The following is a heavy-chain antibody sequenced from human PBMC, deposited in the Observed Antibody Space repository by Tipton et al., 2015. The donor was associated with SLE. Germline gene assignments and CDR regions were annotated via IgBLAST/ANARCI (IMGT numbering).Heavy chain of an antibody. CDR3: ARHIVGARGFDY. J-gene: IGHJ4*02. Sequence: LRLSCIVSSVSIRSYPWSWIRQPPGKGLEWIGFIYHSGITNYNPSLKSRVTMSLDKSKIQVSLNLNSVTDADTAVYYCARHIVGARGFDYWGQGTLVTVSS. CDR1: SVSIRSYP. CDR2: IYHSGIT. D-gene: IGHD1-26*01. V-gene: IGHV4-59*08.